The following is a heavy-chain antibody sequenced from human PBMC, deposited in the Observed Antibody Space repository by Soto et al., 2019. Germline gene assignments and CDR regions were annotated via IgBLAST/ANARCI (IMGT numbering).Heavy chain of an antibody. Sequence: XSVNVSCKASGYTFTSYGISWVRQAPGQGLEWMGWISAYNGNTNYAQKLQGRVTMTTDTSTSTAYMELRSLRSDDTAVYYCANAPYYYDSSGYLNWGQGALVTVSS. CDR3: ANAPYYYDSSGYLN. V-gene: IGHV1-18*01. CDR2: ISAYNGNT. CDR1: GYTFTSYG. D-gene: IGHD3-22*01. J-gene: IGHJ4*02.